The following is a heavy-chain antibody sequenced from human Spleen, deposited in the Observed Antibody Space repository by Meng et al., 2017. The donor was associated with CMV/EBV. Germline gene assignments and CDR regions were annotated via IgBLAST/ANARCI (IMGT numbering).Heavy chain of an antibody. CDR3: ARPYSSSSRVWYGMDV. J-gene: IGHJ6*02. D-gene: IGHD6-6*01. V-gene: IGHV3-21*01. CDR1: GFTFDDYA. CDR2: ISSSSTYI. Sequence: GESLKISCAASGFTFDDYAMHWVRQAPGKGLEWVSSISSSSTYIYYADSLKGRFTISRDNAKNSLYLQMNSLRAEDTAVYYCARPYSSSSRVWYGMDVWGQGTTVTVSS.